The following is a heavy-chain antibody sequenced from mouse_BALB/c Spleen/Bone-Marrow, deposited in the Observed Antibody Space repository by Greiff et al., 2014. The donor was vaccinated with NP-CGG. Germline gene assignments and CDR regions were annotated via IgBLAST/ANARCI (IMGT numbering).Heavy chain of an antibody. J-gene: IGHJ3*01. D-gene: IGHD4-1*01. Sequence: SGTVLARPGASLRMSCKASGYTFTNYWINWIKQRPGQGLEWIGAIYPGNNDAKYTQKFKAKAKLTAVISTSTADMELSSLTNEDSAVYYCARNWDWVFAYWGQGTLVTVSA. V-gene: IGHV1-5*01. CDR1: GYTFTNYW. CDR2: IYPGNNDA. CDR3: ARNWDWVFAY.